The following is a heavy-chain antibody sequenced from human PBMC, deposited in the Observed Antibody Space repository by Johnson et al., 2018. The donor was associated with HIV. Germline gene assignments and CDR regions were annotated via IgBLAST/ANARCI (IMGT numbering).Heavy chain of an antibody. J-gene: IGHJ3*01. CDR2: LYSGGST. CDR1: GFTFSSYW. D-gene: IGHD3-10*01. V-gene: IGHV3-66*02. Sequence: VQLVESGGGLVQPGRSLRLSCAASGFTFSSYWMSWVRQAPGKGLERVALLYSGGSTYYADSVKGRFTISRDNSKNTLYLQMNSLRAEDTAVYYCATLWFGEVSVYDAFDVWGQGTMVTVSS. CDR3: ATLWFGEVSVYDAFDV.